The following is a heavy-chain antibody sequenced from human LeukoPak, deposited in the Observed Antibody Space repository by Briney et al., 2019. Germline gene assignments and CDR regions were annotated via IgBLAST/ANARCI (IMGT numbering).Heavy chain of an antibody. CDR1: GYTLTELS. Sequence: ASVKVSCKVSGYTLTELSMHWVRQAPGKGLEWMGGFDPEDGETIYAQKFQGRVTMTEDTSTDTAYMELSSLRSEDTAVYYCARFIAVAGGSRALDIWGRGTMVTVSS. CDR2: FDPEDGET. D-gene: IGHD6-19*01. V-gene: IGHV1-24*01. CDR3: ARFIAVAGGSRALDI. J-gene: IGHJ3*02.